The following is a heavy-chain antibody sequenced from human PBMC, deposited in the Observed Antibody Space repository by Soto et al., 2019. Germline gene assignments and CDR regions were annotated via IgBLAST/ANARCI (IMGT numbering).Heavy chain of an antibody. D-gene: IGHD3-3*01. V-gene: IGHV1-3*01. CDR1: GYTFTSYA. J-gene: IGHJ4*02. CDR3: AREIHYDFWSVHAY. CDR2: INAGNGNT. Sequence: ASVKVSFKASGYTFTSYAMHWVRQAPGQRLEWMGWINAGNGNTKYSQKFQGRVTITRDTSASTAYMELSSLRSEDTAVYYCAREIHYDFWSVHAYWSQGTLVTVSS.